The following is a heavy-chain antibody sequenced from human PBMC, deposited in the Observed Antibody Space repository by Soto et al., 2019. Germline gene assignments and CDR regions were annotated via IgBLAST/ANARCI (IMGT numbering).Heavy chain of an antibody. CDR1: GFTFSSYA. V-gene: IGHV3-30-3*01. Sequence: QVQLVESGGGVVQPGRSLRLSCAASGFTFSSYAMHWVRQAPGKGLEWVAVISYDGSNKYYADSVKGRFTISRDNSKNKLCLDMNSLRAEDTAVYYCAREGEWIRLLVTGNGYFDLWGRGTLVTVAS. D-gene: IGHD5-12*01. CDR3: AREGEWIRLLVTGNGYFDL. CDR2: ISYDGSNK. J-gene: IGHJ2*01.